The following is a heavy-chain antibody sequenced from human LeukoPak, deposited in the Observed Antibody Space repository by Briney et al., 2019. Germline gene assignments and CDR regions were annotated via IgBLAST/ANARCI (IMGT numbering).Heavy chain of an antibody. CDR1: GFTFSSYG. CDR3: AKDQVGATSPFDI. D-gene: IGHD1-26*01. Sequence: PGGSLRLSCAAFGFTFSSYGMHWVRQAPGKGLEWVAFIRYDGSNKYYADSIKGRFTIPRDNSKNTLYLQMNSLRAEDTTMYYCAKDQVGATSPFDIWGQGTMVTVSS. J-gene: IGHJ3*02. V-gene: IGHV3-30*02. CDR2: IRYDGSNK.